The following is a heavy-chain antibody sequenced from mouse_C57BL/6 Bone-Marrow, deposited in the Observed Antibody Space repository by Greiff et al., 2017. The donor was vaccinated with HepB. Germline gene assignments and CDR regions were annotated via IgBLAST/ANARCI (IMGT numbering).Heavy chain of an antibody. J-gene: IGHJ3*01. D-gene: IGHD3-3*01. CDR2: ISYSGST. CDR3: AREGTSPFAY. CDR1: GYSITSGYD. V-gene: IGHV3-1*01. Sequence: EVKLQESGPGMVKPSQSLSLTCTVTGYSITSGYDWHWIRHFPGNKLEWMGYISYSGSTNYNPSLKSRISITHDTSKNHFVLKLNSVTTEDTATYYCAREGTSPFAYWGQGTLVTVSA.